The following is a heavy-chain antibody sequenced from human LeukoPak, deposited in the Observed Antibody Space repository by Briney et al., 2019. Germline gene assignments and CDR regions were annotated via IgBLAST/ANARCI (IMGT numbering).Heavy chain of an antibody. V-gene: IGHV1-69*04. CDR2: IIPILGIA. CDR3: ARDLPPYYFDY. Sequence: SVKVSCKASGGIFSSYAISWVRQAPGQGLEWMGRIIPILGIANYAQKFQGRVTITADKSTSTAYMDLSSLRSEDTAVYYCARDLPPYYFDYWGQGALVTVSS. CDR1: GGIFSSYA. J-gene: IGHJ4*02.